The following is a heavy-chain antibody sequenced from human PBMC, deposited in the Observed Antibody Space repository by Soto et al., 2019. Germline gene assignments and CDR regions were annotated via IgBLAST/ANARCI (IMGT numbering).Heavy chain of an antibody. V-gene: IGHV1-18*01. D-gene: IGHD3-22*01. Sequence: ASVKVSCKASGYTFTSYGISWVRQAPGQGLEWMGWISAYNGNTNYAQKLQGRVTMTTDTSRSTAYMELRSLRSDDTAVYYCARVEYYYDSSGYLRFWEFDYWGQGTLVTVSS. CDR3: ARVEYYYDSSGYLRFWEFDY. CDR2: ISAYNGNT. J-gene: IGHJ4*02. CDR1: GYTFTSYG.